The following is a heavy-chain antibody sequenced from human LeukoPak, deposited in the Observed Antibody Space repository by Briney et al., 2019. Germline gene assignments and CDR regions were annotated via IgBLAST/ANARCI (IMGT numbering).Heavy chain of an antibody. CDR1: GFTFSTYW. D-gene: IGHD6-13*01. Sequence: PGGSLRLSCAASGFTFSTYWMNWVRQAPGKGLEWVAHIKEDGSDKYYLDSVKGRFTISRDNAKNPLYLQMNSLKAEDTAVYYCARDLGSSVGYWGQGTLVTVFS. V-gene: IGHV3-7*05. CDR3: ARDLGSSVGY. CDR2: IKEDGSDK. J-gene: IGHJ4*02.